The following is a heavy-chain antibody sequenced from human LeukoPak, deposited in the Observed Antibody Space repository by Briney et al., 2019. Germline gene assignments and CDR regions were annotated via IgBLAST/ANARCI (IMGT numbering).Heavy chain of an antibody. V-gene: IGHV3-23*01. J-gene: IGHJ4*02. D-gene: IGHD1-26*01. CDR1: GLTFSSYA. CDR3: ARDPHSGSYSIDY. Sequence: GGSLRLSCAASGLTFSSYAMSWVRQAPGKGLEWVSAISGSGGSTYYADSVKGRFTISRDNSKNTLYLQMNSLRAEDTAVYYCARDPHSGSYSIDYWGQGTLVTVSS. CDR2: ISGSGGST.